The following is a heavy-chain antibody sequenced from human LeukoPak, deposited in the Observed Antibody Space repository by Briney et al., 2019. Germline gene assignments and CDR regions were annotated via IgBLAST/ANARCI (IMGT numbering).Heavy chain of an antibody. CDR2: IYYRGST. CDR3: ARAGYDSSGYYYEGNYYGMDV. J-gene: IGHJ6*02. D-gene: IGHD3-22*01. Sequence: PSETLSLTCTVSGGSISSYYWSWIRQPPGKGLEWIGYIYYRGSTNYNPSLKSRVTISVDTSKNQFSLKLSSVTAADTAVYYCARAGYDSSGYYYEGNYYGMDVWGQGTTVTASS. V-gene: IGHV4-59*01. CDR1: GGSISSYY.